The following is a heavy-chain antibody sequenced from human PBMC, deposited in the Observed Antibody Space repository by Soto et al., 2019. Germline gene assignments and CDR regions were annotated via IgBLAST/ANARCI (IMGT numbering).Heavy chain of an antibody. J-gene: IGHJ4*02. CDR3: ARIRSSGWRYYFDY. V-gene: IGHV2-70*01. Sequence: SGPTLVNPTQTLTPTCTFSGFSLSTSGMCVSWIRQPPGKALEWLALIDWDDDKYYSTSLKTRLTISKDTSKNQVVLTMTNMDPVDTATYYCARIRSSGWRYYFDYWGQGTLVTVSS. D-gene: IGHD6-19*01. CDR1: GFSLSTSGMC. CDR2: IDWDDDK.